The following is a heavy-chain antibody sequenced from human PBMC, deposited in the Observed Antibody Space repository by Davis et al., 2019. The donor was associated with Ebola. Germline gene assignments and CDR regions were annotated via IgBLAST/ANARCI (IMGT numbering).Heavy chain of an antibody. CDR2: INPHNGNT. D-gene: IGHD2-15*01. CDR3: ARDEGYCSGGSCYRRDYYYYGMDV. V-gene: IGHV1-18*04. CDR1: GYTFPNYG. J-gene: IGHJ6*02. Sequence: ASVKVSCKASGYTFPNYGITWVRQAPGQGLEWMGWINPHNGNTNYAQNVQGRVTMTTDTSTSTAYMEVGSLRSEDTAVYYCARDEGYCSGGSCYRRDYYYYGMDVWGQGTTVTVSS.